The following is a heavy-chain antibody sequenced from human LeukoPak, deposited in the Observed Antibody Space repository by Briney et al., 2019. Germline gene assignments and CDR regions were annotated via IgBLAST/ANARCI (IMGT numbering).Heavy chain of an antibody. CDR1: GFTFSTYG. D-gene: IGHD3-22*01. CDR2: IWYDGSNK. Sequence: PGGSLRLSCAASGFTFSTYGMHWVRQAPGKGLEWVAVIWYDGSNKYYADSVKGRFTISRDNSKNTLYLQMNSLRAEDTAVYYCARAPLWDSSGYFDYWGQGTLVTVSS. J-gene: IGHJ4*02. V-gene: IGHV3-33*01. CDR3: ARAPLWDSSGYFDY.